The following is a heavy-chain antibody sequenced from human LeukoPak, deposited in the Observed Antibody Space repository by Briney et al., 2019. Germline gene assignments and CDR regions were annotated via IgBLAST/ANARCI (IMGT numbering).Heavy chain of an antibody. CDR3: ARQSLIVQVPAARALLDY. CDR1: GGSISSYY. D-gene: IGHD2-2*01. Sequence: PSETLSLTCTVSGGSISSYYWSWIRQPPGKGLEWIGNIYHSGNTYYNPSLKSRVTISVDTSKNQFSLKLTSVTAADTAVYYCARQSLIVQVPAARALLDYWGQGTLVTVSS. V-gene: IGHV4-59*04. CDR2: IYHSGNT. J-gene: IGHJ4*02.